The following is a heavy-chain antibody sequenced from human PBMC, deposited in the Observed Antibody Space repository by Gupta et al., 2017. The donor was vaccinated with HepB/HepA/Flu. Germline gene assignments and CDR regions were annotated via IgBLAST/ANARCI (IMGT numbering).Heavy chain of an antibody. CDR2: INPNSGGT. CDR3: ARDRFRSGSTSCSP. CDR1: GYTFSDYY. D-gene: IGHD2-2*01. J-gene: IGHJ5*02. V-gene: IGHV1-2*02. Sequence: QVQLVQSGAEVKKPGASVKVSCKASGYTFSDYYMHWVRQAPGQGLEWMGWINPNSGGTKYAQKFQGRVSMNRDTSISTAYMELSRLTSDDTAVYYCARDRFRSGSTSCSPWGQGTLVTVSS.